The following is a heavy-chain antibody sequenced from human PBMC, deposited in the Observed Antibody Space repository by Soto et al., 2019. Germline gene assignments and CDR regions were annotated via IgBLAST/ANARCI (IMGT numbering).Heavy chain of an antibody. CDR2: IYSGGST. Sequence: PGGSLRLSCAASGFTVSSNYMSWFRQAPGKGLEWVSVIYSGGSTYYADSVKGRFTISRDNSKNTLYLQMNSLRAEDTAVYYCARLPSFYNRRSAFSPDYCCQAPLV. V-gene: IGHV3-66*04. D-gene: IGHD2-15*01. J-gene: IGHJ4*02. CDR3: ARLPSFYNRRSAFSPDY. CDR1: GFTVSSNY.